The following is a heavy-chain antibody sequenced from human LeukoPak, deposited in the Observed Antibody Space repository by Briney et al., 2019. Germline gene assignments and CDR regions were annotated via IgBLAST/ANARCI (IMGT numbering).Heavy chain of an antibody. V-gene: IGHV1-18*04. CDR1: GYTFTSCG. Sequence: ASVKVSCKASGYTFTSCGISWVRQAPGQGLEWMGWISAYNGNTNYAQKLQGRVTMTTDTSTSTAYMELRSLRSDDTAVYYCAKLWPAAEFFDYWGQGTLVTVSS. J-gene: IGHJ4*02. CDR2: ISAYNGNT. D-gene: IGHD2-21*01. CDR3: AKLWPAAEFFDY.